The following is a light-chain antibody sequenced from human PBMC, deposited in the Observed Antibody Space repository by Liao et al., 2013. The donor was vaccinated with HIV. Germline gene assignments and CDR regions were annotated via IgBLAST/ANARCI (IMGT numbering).Light chain of an antibody. V-gene: IGLV3-1*01. CDR3: QAWDRSADVV. CDR1: KLGDKY. J-gene: IGLJ2*01. Sequence: SYELTQPPSVSVSPGQTASITCSGNKLGDKYAYWYQQKPGQSPVLVIYQDTKRPSGIPERFSGSNSGNTATLTLSGTQAMDEADYFCQAWDRSADVVFGGGTKLTVL. CDR2: QDT.